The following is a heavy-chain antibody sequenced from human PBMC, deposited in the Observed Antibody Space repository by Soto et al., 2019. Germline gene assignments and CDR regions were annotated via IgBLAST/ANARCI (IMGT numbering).Heavy chain of an antibody. CDR3: ARQIWLQLRYFDY. J-gene: IGHJ4*02. V-gene: IGHV3-7*03. CDR1: GFSFSNYW. CDR2: IKQDGTEK. Sequence: PGGSLRLSCAASGFSFSNYWMSWVRQAPGKGLEWVANIKQDGTEKYYVDSVKGRFTISRDKAKNSLYLQMNSLRAEDTAVYYCARQIWLQLRYFDYWGQGTLVTVSS. D-gene: IGHD5-12*01.